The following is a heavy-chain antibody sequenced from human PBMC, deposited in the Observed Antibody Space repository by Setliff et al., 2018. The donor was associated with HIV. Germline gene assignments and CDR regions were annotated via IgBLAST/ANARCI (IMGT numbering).Heavy chain of an antibody. CDR3: ASSPAWRSDSGLHTFDY. V-gene: IGHV4-39*07. CDR2: VYHTGST. Sequence: SETLSLTCTVSGGSISSGSYYWSWIRQPAGKGLEWIGSVYHTGSTYYNPSLKSRVTMSADTSKNQFSLKLSSVTAADTAVYYCASSPAWRSDSGLHTFDYWAREPWSPSPQ. J-gene: IGHJ4*02. D-gene: IGHD2-15*01. CDR1: GGSISSGSYY.